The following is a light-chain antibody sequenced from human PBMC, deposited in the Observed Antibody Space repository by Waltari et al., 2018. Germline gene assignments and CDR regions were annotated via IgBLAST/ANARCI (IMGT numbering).Light chain of an antibody. CDR1: ASNVEHNF. CDR2: DDS. Sequence: QSVLTQPPSVSAAPGQMVAISCSGGASNVEHNFVSCYQQLPGTAPKLLIYDDSRRPSGIPDRFSGSKSGTSATLAITGLQTGDEADYYCGAWDSSLTAGVFGEGTKLTVL. CDR3: GAWDSSLTAGV. J-gene: IGLJ3*02. V-gene: IGLV1-51*01.